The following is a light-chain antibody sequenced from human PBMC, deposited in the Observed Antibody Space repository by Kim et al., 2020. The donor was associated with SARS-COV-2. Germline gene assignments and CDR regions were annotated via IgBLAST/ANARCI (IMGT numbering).Light chain of an antibody. J-gene: IGLJ2*01. Sequence: GQTVTISFPRSSGSIALNYVQWYQRRPGSAPTTVIYEANQRPSGVPDRFSGSIDSSSNSASLTISGLKTEDEADYYCQSYDSSNVVFGGGTQLTVL. CDR2: EAN. V-gene: IGLV6-57*03. CDR1: SGSIALNY. CDR3: QSYDSSNVV.